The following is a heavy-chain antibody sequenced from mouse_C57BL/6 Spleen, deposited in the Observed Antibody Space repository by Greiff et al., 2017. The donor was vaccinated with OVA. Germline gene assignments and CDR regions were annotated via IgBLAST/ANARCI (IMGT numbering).Heavy chain of an antibody. CDR3: ARDGNYSWYFDV. CDR2: ISYDGSN. D-gene: IGHD2-1*01. Sequence: EVKLQESGPGLVKPSQSLSLTCSVPGYSITSGYYWNWIRQFPGNKLEWMGYISYDGSNNYNPSLKNRISITRDTAKNQFFLKLNSVTTEDTATYYCARDGNYSWYFDVWGTGTTVTVSS. J-gene: IGHJ1*03. CDR1: GYSITSGYY. V-gene: IGHV3-6*01.